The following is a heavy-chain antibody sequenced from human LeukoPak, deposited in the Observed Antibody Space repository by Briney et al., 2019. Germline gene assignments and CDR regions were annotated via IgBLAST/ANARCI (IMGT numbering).Heavy chain of an antibody. Sequence: NSGGSLRLSCAASGFTFSSYAMSWVRQAPGKGLEWVGRIKSKTDGGTTDYAAPVKGRFTISRDDSKNTLYLQMNSLKTEDTAVYYCTTGGGIVVVPAAISFDYWGQGTLVTVSS. CDR2: IKSKTDGGTT. CDR3: TTGGGIVVVPAAISFDY. CDR1: GFTFSSYA. D-gene: IGHD2-2*02. J-gene: IGHJ4*02. V-gene: IGHV3-15*01.